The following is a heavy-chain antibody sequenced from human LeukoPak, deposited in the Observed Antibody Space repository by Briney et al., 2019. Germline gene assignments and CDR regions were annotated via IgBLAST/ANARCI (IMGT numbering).Heavy chain of an antibody. D-gene: IGHD2-2*01. CDR1: GGTFSSYA. CDR2: IIPIFGTA. Sequence: SVKVSCKASGGTFSSYAISWVRQAPGQGLEWMGGIIPIFGTANYAQKFQGRVTITADESMSTAYMELSSLRSEDTAVYYCARVAYCSSTTPTSCFLDYWGQGTLVTVSS. V-gene: IGHV1-69*13. J-gene: IGHJ4*02. CDR3: ARVAYCSSTTPTSCFLDY.